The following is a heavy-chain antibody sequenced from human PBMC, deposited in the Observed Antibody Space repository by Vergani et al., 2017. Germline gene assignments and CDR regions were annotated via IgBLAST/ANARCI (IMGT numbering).Heavy chain of an antibody. D-gene: IGHD4-17*01. J-gene: IGHJ4*02. V-gene: IGHV4-59*01. CDR2: MYYSGST. CDR3: ARAKGYGDYGYYFDY. CDR1: GGSISSYY. Sequence: QVQLQESGPGLVKPSETLSLTCTVSGGSISSYYWSWMRQPPGKGLEWIGYMYYSGSTKYNPSLKSRVTISVDTSKNQFSLRLNSVTAADTAVYYCARAKGYGDYGYYFDYWGQGTLVTVSS.